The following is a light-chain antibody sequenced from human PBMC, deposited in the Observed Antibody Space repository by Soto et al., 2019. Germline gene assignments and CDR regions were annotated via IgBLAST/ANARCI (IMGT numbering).Light chain of an antibody. V-gene: IGKV1-33*01. Sequence: DIQMTHSLPTLSASVVYRVTITGQASQDIGNFLSWYQQKPGKVPKLLIFDASNLETGVPSRFSGSGSGTDFTFTISSLQPEDIATYYCQQYDNLPLTFGGGTKVDIK. CDR3: QQYDNLPLT. CDR2: DAS. J-gene: IGKJ4*01. CDR1: QDIGNF.